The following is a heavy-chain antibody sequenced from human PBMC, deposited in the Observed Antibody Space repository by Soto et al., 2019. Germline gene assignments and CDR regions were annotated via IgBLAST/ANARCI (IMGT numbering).Heavy chain of an antibody. CDR2: SYYSAGS. CDR3: ARHASRGYSSSWFFDD. J-gene: IGHJ4*02. CDR1: GGSVGSSDTY. V-gene: IGHV4-39*01. D-gene: IGHD6-13*01. Sequence: QLQLQESGPGLVKPSETLSLICNVSGGSVGSSDTYWGWIRQAPGKGLEWIVSSYYSAGSYYNTSLKTRVTTSIDASKNQCSLTVTSVTAADTAVYYCARHASRGYSSSWFFDDWGQGTLVTVSS.